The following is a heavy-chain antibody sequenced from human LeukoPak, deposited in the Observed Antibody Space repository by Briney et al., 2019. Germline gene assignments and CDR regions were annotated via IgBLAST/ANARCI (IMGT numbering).Heavy chain of an antibody. CDR2: INRDGSSR. V-gene: IGHV3-74*01. J-gene: IGHJ4*02. CDR1: GFTFRSYW. D-gene: IGHD2-2*01. Sequence: GGSLRLSCAVSGFTFRSYWMHWVRQVPGKGLVWVSRINRDGSSRTYADSVEGRFTISRDNAKNSLYLQMNSLRAEDTAVYYCARGYCSSTSCASDYWGQGTLVTVSS. CDR3: ARGYCSSTSCASDY.